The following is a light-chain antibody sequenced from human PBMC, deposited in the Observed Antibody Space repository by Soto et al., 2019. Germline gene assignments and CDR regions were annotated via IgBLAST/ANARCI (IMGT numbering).Light chain of an antibody. Sequence: QSALTQPASVSGSPGQSITISCTGTSSDVGGYHYVSWYQQHPGKAPKLMIYDVSNRPSGVSNRFSGSKSGNTASLTISGLQAEDEADYYCSAYTSSRTVVFGGGTKMTV. CDR3: SAYTSSRTVV. CDR2: DVS. CDR1: SSDVGGYHY. V-gene: IGLV2-14*01. J-gene: IGLJ2*01.